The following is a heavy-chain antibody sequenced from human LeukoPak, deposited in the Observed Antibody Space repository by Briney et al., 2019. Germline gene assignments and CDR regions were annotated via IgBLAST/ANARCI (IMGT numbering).Heavy chain of an antibody. J-gene: IGHJ3*02. CDR1: GFTFSSYS. CDR2: ISSSSSYI. V-gene: IGHV3-21*01. CDR3: ARVQQLPNPDAFDI. D-gene: IGHD6-13*01. Sequence: GGSLRLSCAASGFTFSSYSMNWVRQAPGKGLGWVSSISSSSSYIYYADSVKGRVTISRDNAKNSLYLQMNSLRAEDTAVYYCARVQQLPNPDAFDIWGQGTMVTVSS.